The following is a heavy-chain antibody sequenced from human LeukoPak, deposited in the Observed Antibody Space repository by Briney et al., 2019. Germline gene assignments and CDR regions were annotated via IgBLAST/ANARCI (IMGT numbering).Heavy chain of an antibody. CDR2: ISGSGGST. CDR1: GFTFSSYA. V-gene: IGHV3-23*01. J-gene: IGHJ4*02. CDR3: ARSQVLIAVADYYFDY. D-gene: IGHD6-19*01. Sequence: PGGSLRLSCAASGFTFSSYAMSWVRQAPGKGLEWVSAISGSGGSTDYADSVKGRFTISRDNAKNTLYVQMNSLRAADTAVYYCARSQVLIAVADYYFDYWGQGTLVTVSS.